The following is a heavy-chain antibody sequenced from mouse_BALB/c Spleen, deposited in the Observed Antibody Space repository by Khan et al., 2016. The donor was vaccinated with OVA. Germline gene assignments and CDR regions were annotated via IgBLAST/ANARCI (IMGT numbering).Heavy chain of an antibody. Sequence: EVQLQESGPGLVKPSQSLSLTCTVTGYSITSDYAWNWIRQFPENKLEWMGYISSSGSTNYNPALKSRISITRDTPKNQFFLQLNSVTTEDTATYYCARDGSRYNYAMDYWGQGTSVTVSS. CDR3: ARDGSRYNYAMDY. CDR2: ISSSGST. V-gene: IGHV3-2*02. D-gene: IGHD2-3*01. CDR1: GYSITSDYA. J-gene: IGHJ4*01.